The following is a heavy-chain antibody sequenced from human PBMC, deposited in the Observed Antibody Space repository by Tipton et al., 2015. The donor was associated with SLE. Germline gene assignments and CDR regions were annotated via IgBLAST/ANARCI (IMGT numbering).Heavy chain of an antibody. CDR1: GDSISSLYW. CDR2: IYHSGST. Sequence: TLSLTCDVSGDSISSLYWWSWVRQSPGKGLEWIADIYHSGSTNYNPSLESRVTISVDKSRNQFSRKLTSVTAADTAVYYCASKGYGDYVYYYFDDWSQGTLVTVSS. CDR3: ASKGYGDYVYYYFDD. J-gene: IGHJ4*02. D-gene: IGHD4-17*01. V-gene: IGHV4-4*02.